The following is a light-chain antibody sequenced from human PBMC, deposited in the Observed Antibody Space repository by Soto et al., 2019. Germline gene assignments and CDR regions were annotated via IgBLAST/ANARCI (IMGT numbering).Light chain of an antibody. CDR1: QSVLYSSNNKNY. Sequence: DIVMTQSPDSLAVSLGERATINCKSSQSVLYSSNNKNYLAWYQQKPGQPPKLLIYWASTRESGVPDRFSGSRSGTEFTLTISSLQSEDFAVYYCQQYNNWPRTFGQGTKVEIK. CDR3: QQYNNWPRT. CDR2: WAS. J-gene: IGKJ1*01. V-gene: IGKV4-1*01.